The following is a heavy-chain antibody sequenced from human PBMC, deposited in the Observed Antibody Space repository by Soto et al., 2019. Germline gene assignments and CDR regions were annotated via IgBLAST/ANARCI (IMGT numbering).Heavy chain of an antibody. CDR2: IRNKGNSYTT. Sequence: LRLSCAASGFTFSDHYMDWVRRAPLKGLEWIGRIRNKGNSYTTEYAASVKGRFTISRDDSQNSLYLQMNSLKTEDTAVYYCAKDLGFYSSTWHYFDYWGQGTLVTVSS. D-gene: IGHD6-13*01. CDR1: GFTFSDHY. CDR3: AKDLGFYSSTWHYFDY. V-gene: IGHV3-72*01. J-gene: IGHJ4*02.